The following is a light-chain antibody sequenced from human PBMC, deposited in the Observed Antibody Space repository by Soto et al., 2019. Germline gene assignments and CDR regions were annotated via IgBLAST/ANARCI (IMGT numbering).Light chain of an antibody. CDR2: GAS. CDR1: QSVSSR. J-gene: IGKJ4*02. V-gene: IGKV3-20*01. CDR3: QQYGSSVT. Sequence: EIVMTQSPATLSVSPGDRATLSCRASQSVSSRLAWYQQKPGQAPRLLISGASSRATGIPDRFSGSGSGTDFTLTISRLEPEDFAVYYCQQYGSSVTFGGGTKVDIK.